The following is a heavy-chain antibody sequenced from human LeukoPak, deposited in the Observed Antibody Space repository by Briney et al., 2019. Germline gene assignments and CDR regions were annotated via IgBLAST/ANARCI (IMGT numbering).Heavy chain of an antibody. D-gene: IGHD3-22*01. CDR2: IYTSGST. V-gene: IGHV4-4*07. CDR1: GGSISSYY. Sequence: SETLSLTCTVSGGSISSYYWSRIRQPAGKGLEWIGRIYTSGSTNYNPSLKSRVTMSVDTSKNQFSLKLSSVTAADTAVYYCARDRYYYDSSGYGLWFDPWGQGTLVTVSS. J-gene: IGHJ5*02. CDR3: ARDRYYYDSSGYGLWFDP.